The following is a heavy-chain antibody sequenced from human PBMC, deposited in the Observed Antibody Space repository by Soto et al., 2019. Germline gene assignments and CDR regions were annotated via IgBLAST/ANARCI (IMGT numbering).Heavy chain of an antibody. J-gene: IGHJ4*02. CDR3: AKGSIEYSASVDN. Sequence: EVQLLESGGGLVQPGGSLRLSCAASGFSFSSYAMVWVRQAPGKGLEWVSVISARGGSLYFADSVKGRFTISRDNSKNVLSLEMNRLRAEETATDFCAKGSIEYSASVDNWGQGTLVVVSS. D-gene: IGHD5-12*01. CDR1: GFSFSSYA. V-gene: IGHV3-23*01. CDR2: ISARGGSL.